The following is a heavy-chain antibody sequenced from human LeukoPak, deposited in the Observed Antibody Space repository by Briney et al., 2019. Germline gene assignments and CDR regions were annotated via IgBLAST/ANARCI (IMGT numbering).Heavy chain of an antibody. V-gene: IGHV3-21*01. J-gene: IGHJ3*02. CDR2: ISRSSSYI. D-gene: IGHD2-15*01. Sequence: GGSLRLSCAASGFTFSSYAMSWVRQAPGKGLEWVSSISRSSSYIHYADSVKGRFTISRDNAKNSLYLQMNSLRAEDTAVYYCARDPDLGYGFVAFDIWGQGTMVTVSS. CDR3: ARDPDLGYGFVAFDI. CDR1: GFTFSSYA.